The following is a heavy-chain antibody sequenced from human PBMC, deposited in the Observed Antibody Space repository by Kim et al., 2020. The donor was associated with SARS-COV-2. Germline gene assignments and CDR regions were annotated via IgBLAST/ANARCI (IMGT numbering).Heavy chain of an antibody. CDR1: GGSISSSSYY. J-gene: IGHJ3*02. CDR2: IYYSGST. V-gene: IGHV4-39*02. D-gene: IGHD6-13*01. Sequence: SETLSLICTVSGGSISSSSYYWGWIRQPPGKGLEWIGSIYYSGSTYYNPSLKSRVTISVDTSKNQFSLKLSSVTAADTAVYYCAREQGAAVTTDAFDIWGQGTMVTVSS. CDR3: AREQGAAVTTDAFDI.